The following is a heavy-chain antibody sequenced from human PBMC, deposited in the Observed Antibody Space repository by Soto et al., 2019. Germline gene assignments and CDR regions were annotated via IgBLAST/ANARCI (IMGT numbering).Heavy chain of an antibody. V-gene: IGHV4-39*01. Sequence: QLQLQESGPGLVKPSETLSLTCTVSGGSISSSSYYWGWIRQPPGKGLEWIGSIYYSGSTYYNPSLKSRVTISVDTSKNQFSLKLSSVTAADTAVYYRARPRDYYDSSGYFSAYDAFDIWGQGTMVTVSS. CDR2: IYYSGST. J-gene: IGHJ3*02. CDR3: ARPRDYYDSSGYFSAYDAFDI. CDR1: GGSISSSSYY. D-gene: IGHD3-22*01.